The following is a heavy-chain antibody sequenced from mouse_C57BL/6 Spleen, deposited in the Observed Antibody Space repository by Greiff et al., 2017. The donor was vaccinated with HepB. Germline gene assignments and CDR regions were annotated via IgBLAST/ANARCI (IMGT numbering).Heavy chain of an antibody. CDR1: GYTFTSYW. J-gene: IGHJ4*01. Sequence: QVQLQQPGAELVKPGASVKLSCKASGYTFTSYWMQWVKQRPGQGLEWIGEIDPSDSYTNYNQKFKGKATLTVDTSSSTAYMQLSSLTSEDSAVYYCARYYYGSSCYYAMDYWGQGTSVTVSS. D-gene: IGHD1-1*01. CDR3: ARYYYGSSCYYAMDY. CDR2: IDPSDSYT. V-gene: IGHV1-50*01.